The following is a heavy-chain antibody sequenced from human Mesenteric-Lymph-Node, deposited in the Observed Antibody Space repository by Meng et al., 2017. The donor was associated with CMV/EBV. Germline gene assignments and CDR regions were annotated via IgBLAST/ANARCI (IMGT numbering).Heavy chain of an antibody. D-gene: IGHD6-13*01. J-gene: IGHJ4*02. V-gene: IGHV4-61*01. CDR3: ARDSSLYSSSWYFDY. Sequence: SETLSLTCTVSRGSVNRGSYYWSWIRQPPGKGLEWIGYIYYSGSTNYNPSLKSRVTISVDTSKNQFSLKLSSVTAADTAVYYCARDSSLYSSSWYFDYWGQGTLVTVSS. CDR1: RGSVNRGSYY. CDR2: IYYSGST.